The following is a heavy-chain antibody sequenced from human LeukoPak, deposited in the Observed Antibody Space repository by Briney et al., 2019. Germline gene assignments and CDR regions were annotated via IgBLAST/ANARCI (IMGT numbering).Heavy chain of an antibody. CDR2: IYHSGRT. J-gene: IGHJ5*02. Sequence: SETLSLTCTVSGGSISIGTYYWGWIRQSPGKGLEWIGSIYHSGRTYYNPSLKSRVTISVDTSKNQFSLNMIFVTAADTAVYYCARDSWTTNNWFDPWGQGTLVTVSS. D-gene: IGHD3/OR15-3a*01. CDR1: GGSISIGTYY. V-gene: IGHV4-39*07. CDR3: ARDSWTTNNWFDP.